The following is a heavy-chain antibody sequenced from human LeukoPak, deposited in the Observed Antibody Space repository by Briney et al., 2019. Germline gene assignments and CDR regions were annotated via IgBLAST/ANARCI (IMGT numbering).Heavy chain of an antibody. CDR1: GFTFSDYY. Sequence: GGSLRLSCAASGFTFSDYYMSWIRQAPGKGLEWVSYISNSGSTIYYADSVKGRFTISRDNSKNTLYLQMNSLRAEDTAVYYCAKTPYQWELLLAFDIWGQGTMVTVSS. V-gene: IGHV3-11*01. CDR3: AKTPYQWELLLAFDI. D-gene: IGHD1-26*01. CDR2: ISNSGSTI. J-gene: IGHJ3*02.